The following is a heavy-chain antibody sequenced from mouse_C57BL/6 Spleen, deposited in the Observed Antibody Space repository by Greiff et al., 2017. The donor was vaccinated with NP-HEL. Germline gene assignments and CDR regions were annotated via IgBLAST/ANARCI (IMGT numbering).Heavy chain of an antibody. J-gene: IGHJ4*01. CDR2: IYPGDGET. D-gene: IGHD1-1*02. Sequence: QVQLQQSGAELVKPGASVKISCKASGYAFSSYWMNWVKQRPGKGLEWIGQIYPGDGETNYNGKFKGKATLTADKSSSTAYMQLSSLTSEDSAVYFCATPYGYYAMDYWGQGTSVTVSS. CDR1: GYAFSSYW. CDR3: ATPYGYYAMDY. V-gene: IGHV1-80*01.